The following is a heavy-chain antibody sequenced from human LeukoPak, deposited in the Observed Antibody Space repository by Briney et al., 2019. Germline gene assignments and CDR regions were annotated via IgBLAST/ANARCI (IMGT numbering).Heavy chain of an antibody. J-gene: IGHJ3*01. CDR1: GYTFTTYA. CDR3: ARVARDGSIPV. Sequence: GASVTVSCKASGYTFTTYAMNWVRQAPGQGLEWMGWMYTKTGNPTYAHAFTGRFVFSLDTSVSTTFLKIRGLKPEDTAVYYCARVARDGSIPVWGQGTMVTVSS. V-gene: IGHV7-4-1*02. CDR2: MYTKTGNP. D-gene: IGHD5-24*01.